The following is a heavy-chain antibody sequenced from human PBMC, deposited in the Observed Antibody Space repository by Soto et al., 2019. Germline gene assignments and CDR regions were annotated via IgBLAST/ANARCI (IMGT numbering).Heavy chain of an antibody. CDR2: ISGSGGST. CDR1: GFTFSSYA. CDR3: AKGTRSGSLWYFDL. V-gene: IGHV3-23*01. D-gene: IGHD1-26*01. Sequence: PGGSLRLSCAASGFTFSSYAMSWVRKAPGKGLEWVSAISGSGGSTYYADSVKGRFTISRDNSKNTLYLQMNSLRAEDTAVYYCAKGTRSGSLWYFDLWGRGTLVTVSS. J-gene: IGHJ2*01.